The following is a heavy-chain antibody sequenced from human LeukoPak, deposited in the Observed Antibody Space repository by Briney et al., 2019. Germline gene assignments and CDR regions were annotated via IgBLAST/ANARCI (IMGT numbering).Heavy chain of an antibody. D-gene: IGHD2-15*01. CDR1: GFTFSSYA. CDR3: AKILRGVAATNDY. CDR2: ISYDGSNK. J-gene: IGHJ4*02. Sequence: GGSLRLSCAASGFTFSSYAMHWVRQAPGKGLEWVAVISYDGSNKYYADSVKGRFTISRDNSKNTLYLQMNSLRAEDTAVYYCAKILRGVAATNDYWGQGTLVTVSS. V-gene: IGHV3-30*04.